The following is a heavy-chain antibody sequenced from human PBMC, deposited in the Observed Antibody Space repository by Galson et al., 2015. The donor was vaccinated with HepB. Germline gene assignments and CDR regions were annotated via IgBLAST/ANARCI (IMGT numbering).Heavy chain of an antibody. Sequence: SVKVSCKASGGSIDTFVISWLRQAPGKGLEWMGGIIPIFGSPDYAQRFQDRLTIIADEPTRTAYMEVTSLTSEDTAVYYCATNGGNCGGDCNFGADALDIWGQGTMVIVSS. V-gene: IGHV1-69*13. CDR2: IIPIFGSP. CDR1: GGSIDTFV. J-gene: IGHJ3*02. D-gene: IGHD2-21*02. CDR3: ATNGGNCGGDCNFGADALDI.